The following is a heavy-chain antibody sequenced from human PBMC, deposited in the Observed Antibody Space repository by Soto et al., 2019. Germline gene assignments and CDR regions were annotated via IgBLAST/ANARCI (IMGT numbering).Heavy chain of an antibody. Sequence: GGSMRLSCAVSGLTVSTSAMIWVRQAPGKGLEWVSTISGSGTSTYYADSVKGRFTISRDNSKSTLSLQMNTLRVEDTAVYYCAKAVGYSYGSLDYWGRGTLVTVSS. J-gene: IGHJ4*02. CDR1: GLTVSTSA. D-gene: IGHD5-18*01. V-gene: IGHV3-23*01. CDR2: ISGSGTST. CDR3: AKAVGYSYGSLDY.